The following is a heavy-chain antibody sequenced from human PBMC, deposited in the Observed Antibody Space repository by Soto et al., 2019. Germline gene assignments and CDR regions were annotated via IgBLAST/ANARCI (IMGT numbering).Heavy chain of an antibody. CDR2: IKEDGTAK. D-gene: IGHD3-22*01. Sequence: GGSLRLSCAASGFTFSNSWMNWVRQAPGKGLEWVANIKEDGTAKYYLDSVKGRFTVSRDNVKNSLYLQMNSLKAEDTAMYYCTTDRGYLTFDYWGPGTLVTVSS. CDR3: TTDRGYLTFDY. V-gene: IGHV3-7*01. CDR1: GFTFSNSW. J-gene: IGHJ4*02.